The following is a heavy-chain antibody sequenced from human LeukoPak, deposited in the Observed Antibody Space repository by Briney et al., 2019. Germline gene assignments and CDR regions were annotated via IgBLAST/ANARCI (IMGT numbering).Heavy chain of an antibody. V-gene: IGHV1-69*05. CDR2: IIPIFGTA. CDR3: ARSYYYDSSGYYILNAFDI. J-gene: IGHJ3*02. D-gene: IGHD3-22*01. CDR1: GYTFTSYG. Sequence: GASVKVSCKASGYTFTSYGISWVRQAPGQGLEWMGGIIPIFGTANYAQKFQGRVTITTDESTSTAYMELSSLRSEDTAVYYCARSYYYDSSGYYILNAFDIWGQGTMVTVSS.